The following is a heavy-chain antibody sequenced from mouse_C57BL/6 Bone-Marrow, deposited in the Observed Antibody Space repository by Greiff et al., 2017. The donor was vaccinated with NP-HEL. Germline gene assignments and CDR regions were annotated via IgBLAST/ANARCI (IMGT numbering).Heavy chain of an antibody. V-gene: IGHV5-9-1*02. CDR1: GFTFSSYA. Sequence: DVKLVESGAGLVKPGGSLKLSCAASGFTFSSYAMSWVRQTPEKRLEWVAYISSGGDYIYYADTVKGRFTISRDNARNTLYLQMSSLKSEDTAMYYCTRGRGYAMDYWGQGTSVTVSS. J-gene: IGHJ4*01. CDR2: ISSGGDYI. CDR3: TRGRGYAMDY.